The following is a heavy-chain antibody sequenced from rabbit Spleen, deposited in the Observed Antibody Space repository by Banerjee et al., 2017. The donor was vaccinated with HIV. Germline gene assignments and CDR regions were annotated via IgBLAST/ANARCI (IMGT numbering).Heavy chain of an antibody. J-gene: IGHJ4*01. Sequence: HLKESGGCLVQPEGSLTLACTASGFSFISSYYMSWVRQAPGKGLEWIGCIYIGSVTTDYASWVNGRFTVSSHNAQNTLYLQLNSLTAADTATYFCARDTGSGHYIDAYFDLWGQGTLVTVS. CDR2: IYIGSVTT. CDR3: ARDTGSGHYIDAYFDL. CDR1: GFSFISSYY. D-gene: IGHD1-1*01. V-gene: IGHV1S7*01.